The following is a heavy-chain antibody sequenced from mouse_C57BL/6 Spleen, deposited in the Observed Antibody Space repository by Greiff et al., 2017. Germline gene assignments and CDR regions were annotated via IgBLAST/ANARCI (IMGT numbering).Heavy chain of an antibody. Sequence: EVHLVESGGGLVQPGGSMKLSCVASGFTFSNYWMNWVRQSPEQGLEWVAQIRLKSDNYATHYAESVKGRFTISRDDSKRSVNLQMNNLRAEDTGIYYCTGTVYYYAMDYWGQGTSVTVSS. V-gene: IGHV6-3*01. CDR1: GFTFSNYW. J-gene: IGHJ4*01. CDR2: IRLKSDNYAT. CDR3: TGTVYYYAMDY.